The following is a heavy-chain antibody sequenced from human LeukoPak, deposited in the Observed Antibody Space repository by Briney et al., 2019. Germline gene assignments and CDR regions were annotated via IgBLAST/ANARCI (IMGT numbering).Heavy chain of an antibody. CDR3: ARRGGKNYGDYLLYYYYMDA. D-gene: IGHD4-17*01. Sequence: GASVKVSCKASGYTFSSYGISWVRQAPGQGLEWMGWISTYNGDTHYAQKFQGRVTMTTDTSTSTAYTELRSLRSDDTAMYYCARRGGKNYGDYLLYYYYMDAWGKGTTVTISS. V-gene: IGHV1-18*01. CDR1: GYTFSSYG. CDR2: ISTYNGDT. J-gene: IGHJ6*03.